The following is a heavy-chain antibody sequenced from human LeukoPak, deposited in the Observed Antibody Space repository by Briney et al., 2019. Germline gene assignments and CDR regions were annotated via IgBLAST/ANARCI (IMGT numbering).Heavy chain of an antibody. V-gene: IGHV4-38-2*01. Sequence: SETLSLTCAVSGYSIRSDYYWAWIRQPPGKGLEWIGNIYHSGSTYYNPSLNSRVTISVDTSKNQFSLRLSSVTAADTAVFYCARVMGYHCYMDVWGTGTTVTVSS. CDR2: IYHSGST. CDR3: ARVMGYHCYMDV. J-gene: IGHJ6*03. CDR1: GYSIRSDYY. D-gene: IGHD3-16*01.